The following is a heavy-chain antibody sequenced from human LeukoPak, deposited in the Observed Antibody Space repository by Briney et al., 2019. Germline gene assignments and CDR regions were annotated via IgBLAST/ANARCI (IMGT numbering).Heavy chain of an antibody. J-gene: IGHJ4*02. Sequence: GASVKVSCKASGYTFSSYGISWVRQAPGQGLEWMGWIGAYNGNTNYAQKLQGRVTMTTDTSTSTAYMELRSLRSDDTAVYYCARSPVYSSTTPGFFDYWGQGTLVTVSS. D-gene: IGHD6-13*01. CDR3: ARSPVYSSTTPGFFDY. CDR2: IGAYNGNT. V-gene: IGHV1-18*01. CDR1: GYTFSSYG.